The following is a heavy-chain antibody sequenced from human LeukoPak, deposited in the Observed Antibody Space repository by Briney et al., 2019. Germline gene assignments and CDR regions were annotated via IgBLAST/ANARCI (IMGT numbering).Heavy chain of an antibody. Sequence: KPSETLSLTCAVYGGSFSGYYWSWIRQPPGKGLEWIGEINHSESTNYNPSLKSRVTISVDTSKNQFSLKLSSVTAADTAVYYCARGTRNYDFWSGYYQEGGFDYWGQGTLVTVSS. CDR3: ARGTRNYDFWSGYYQEGGFDY. J-gene: IGHJ4*02. D-gene: IGHD3-3*01. V-gene: IGHV4-34*01. CDR1: GGSFSGYY. CDR2: INHSEST.